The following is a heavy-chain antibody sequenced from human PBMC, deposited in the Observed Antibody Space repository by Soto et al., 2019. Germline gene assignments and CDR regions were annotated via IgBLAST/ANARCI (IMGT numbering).Heavy chain of an antibody. J-gene: IGHJ5*02. CDR3: ARIAGGVVAT. D-gene: IGHD2-15*01. Sequence: SSETLSLTCTVSGGSINSADYSWSWIRQPPGKGLECIGNIYYSGASFYNPSLESRIDVSIDTSKNQLSLNLISVTAADTAMYYCARIAGGVVATWGQGTLVTVS. CDR2: IYYSGAS. V-gene: IGHV4-30-4*01. CDR1: GGSINSADYS.